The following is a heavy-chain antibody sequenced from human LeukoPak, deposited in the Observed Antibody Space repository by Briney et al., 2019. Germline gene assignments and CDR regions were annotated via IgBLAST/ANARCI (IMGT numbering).Heavy chain of an antibody. CDR2: IIPIFGTA. D-gene: IGHD2-8*02. CDR3: ARCRLVVNYYYYMDV. Sequence: SVKVSCKASGGAFSSYAISWVRQAPGQGLEWMGGIIPIFGTANYAQKFQGRVTITTDESTSTAYMELSSLRSEDTAVYYCARCRLVVNYYYYMDVWGKGTTVTVSS. CDR1: GGAFSSYA. J-gene: IGHJ6*03. V-gene: IGHV1-69*05.